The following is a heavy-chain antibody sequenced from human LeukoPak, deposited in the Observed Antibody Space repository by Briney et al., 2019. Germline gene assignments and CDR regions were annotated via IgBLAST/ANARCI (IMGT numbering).Heavy chain of an antibody. V-gene: IGHV1-69*04. D-gene: IGHD6-13*01. CDR2: IIPILGIA. Sequence: ASVKVSCKASGGTFSSYAISWVRQAPGQGLEWMGRIIPILGIANYAQKFQGRVTITADKSTGTAYMELSSLRSEDTAVYYCARDRNIAAAGISYYYYGMDVWGQGTTVTVSS. CDR1: GGTFSSYA. CDR3: ARDRNIAAAGISYYYYGMDV. J-gene: IGHJ6*02.